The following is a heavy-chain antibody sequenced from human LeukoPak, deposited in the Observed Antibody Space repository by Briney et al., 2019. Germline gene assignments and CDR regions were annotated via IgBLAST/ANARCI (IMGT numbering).Heavy chain of an antibody. CDR2: IYSGGST. CDR3: AREAVTRNYFDY. D-gene: IGHD4-17*01. J-gene: IGHJ4*02. V-gene: IGHV3-53*01. CDR1: GLTVSSNY. Sequence: PGGSLRLSCAASGLTVSSNYMNWVRQAPGKGLEWVSVIYSGGSTYYADSVKGRFTISRDNSKNTLFLQMNSLRAEDTAMYYCAREAVTRNYFDYWGQGTLVTVSS.